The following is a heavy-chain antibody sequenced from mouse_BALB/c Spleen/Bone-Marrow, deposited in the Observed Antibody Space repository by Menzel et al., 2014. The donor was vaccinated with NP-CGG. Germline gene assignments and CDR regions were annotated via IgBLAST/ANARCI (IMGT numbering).Heavy chain of an antibody. CDR1: GFNIKDTY. CDR3: ASKKNYYAMDY. Sequence: VQLQQSGAERVKPGASVKLSCTASGFNIKDTYMHWVKQRPEQGLEWIGRIDPANGYTNYAPKFQGKATITADTSSNTDYLQLSSLTSEDTAVYYCASKKNYYAMDYWCQGTSVTVSS. V-gene: IGHV14-3*02. CDR2: IDPANGYT. J-gene: IGHJ4*01.